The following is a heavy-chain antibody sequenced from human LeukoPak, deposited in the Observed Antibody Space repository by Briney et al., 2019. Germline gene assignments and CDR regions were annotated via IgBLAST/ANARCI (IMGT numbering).Heavy chain of an antibody. CDR2: IYYSGST. CDR1: GGSISSGDYY. V-gene: IGHV4-61*08. CDR3: ARDKVGQNWFDP. Sequence: SQTLSLTCTVSGGSISSGDYYWSWIRQPPGKGLEWIGYIYYSGSTNYNPSLKSRVTISVDTSKNQFSLKLSSVTAADTAVYYCARDKVGQNWFDPWGQGTLVTVSS. D-gene: IGHD1-26*01. J-gene: IGHJ5*02.